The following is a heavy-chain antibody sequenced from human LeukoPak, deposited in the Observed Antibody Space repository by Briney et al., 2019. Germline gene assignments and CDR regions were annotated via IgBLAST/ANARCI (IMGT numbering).Heavy chain of an antibody. CDR3: ARVADSTGTTGIFTLYWFDP. D-gene: IGHD1-1*01. Sequence: ASVKVSCKASGYTFTDYYIHWVRQAPGQGLEWMGWINPNSGGTNYAQKFQDRVTMTRDTSISTAYMELSRLTSYDTAVYYCARVADSTGTTGIFTLYWFDPWGQGTLVTVSS. CDR2: INPNSGGT. J-gene: IGHJ5*02. V-gene: IGHV1-2*02. CDR1: GYTFTDYY.